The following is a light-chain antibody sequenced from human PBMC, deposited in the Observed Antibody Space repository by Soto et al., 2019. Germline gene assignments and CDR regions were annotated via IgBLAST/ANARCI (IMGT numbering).Light chain of an antibody. CDR3: QQVDSYPIT. V-gene: IGKV1-9*01. Sequence: IQLTQSPSSLSASVGDRVTITCRASQGISNPLAWYQQKPGKGPKLLIYLASTLQTGVPSRFSGSGAGTDFTLTISSLQPEDFATYYCQQVDSYPITFGQGTRLEIK. CDR2: LAS. J-gene: IGKJ5*01. CDR1: QGISNP.